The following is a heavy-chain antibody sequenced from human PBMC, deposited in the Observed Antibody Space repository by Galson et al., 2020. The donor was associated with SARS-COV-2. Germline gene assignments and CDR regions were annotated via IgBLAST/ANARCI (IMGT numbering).Heavy chain of an antibody. CDR1: GFTFSNYE. J-gene: IGHJ4*02. CDR3: AREGWVY. Sequence: GESMKISCAASGFTFSNYEMHWVRQAPGKGLEWVSYVSSRGWTIYYADSVKGRFTISRDNARNSLYLQMNSLRAEDTAVYYCAREGWVYWCQGTLVTVSS. CDR2: VSSRGWTI. V-gene: IGHV3-48*03.